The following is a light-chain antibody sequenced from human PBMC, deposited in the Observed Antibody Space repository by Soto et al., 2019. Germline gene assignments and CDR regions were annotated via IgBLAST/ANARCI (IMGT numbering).Light chain of an antibody. CDR2: DGS. V-gene: IGKV1-39*01. CDR3: QQSYGTPPT. Sequence: DIQMTQSPSSLSASVGDRVTITCRASLPISNYLAWYQQKDGKAPKLLISDGSTLQSGVPSTFSGSGSGTDFTLTIGVLQPEDFATYFCQQSYGTPPTFGPGTKVDIK. CDR1: LPISNY. J-gene: IGKJ1*01.